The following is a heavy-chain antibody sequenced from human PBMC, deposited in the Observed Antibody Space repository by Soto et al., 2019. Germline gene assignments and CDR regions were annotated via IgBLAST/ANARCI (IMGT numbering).Heavy chain of an antibody. Sequence: QVQLVQSGAEVKKPGSSVKVSCKASGGTFSSYAISWVRQAPGQGLEWMGGIIPIFGTANYAQKFQGRVTITAYESTSTAYMELSSLRSEDTAVYYCARDQRISYSSSSLFGMDVWGQGTTVTVSS. J-gene: IGHJ6*02. CDR2: IIPIFGTA. D-gene: IGHD6-13*01. CDR3: ARDQRISYSSSSLFGMDV. V-gene: IGHV1-69*01. CDR1: GGTFSSYA.